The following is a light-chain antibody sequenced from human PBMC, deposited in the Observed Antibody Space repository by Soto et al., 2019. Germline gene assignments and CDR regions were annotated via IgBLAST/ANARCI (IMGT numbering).Light chain of an antibody. J-gene: IGLJ3*02. CDR3: AAWDDSLGGSWV. V-gene: IGLV1-47*02. CDR2: STN. Sequence: QAVVTQPPSASGTPGQRVTISCSGSSSNIGSNYVYWYQQLPGTAPKLLIYSTNQRPSGVPDRFSGSKSGTSASLAISGLRSEDEAAYYCAAWDDSLGGSWVFGGGTKLTVL. CDR1: SSNIGSNY.